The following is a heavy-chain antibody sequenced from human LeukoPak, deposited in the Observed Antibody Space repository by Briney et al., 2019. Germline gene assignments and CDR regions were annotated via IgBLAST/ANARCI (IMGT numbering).Heavy chain of an antibody. Sequence: GASVKVSCKASGYTFTSYDINWVRQATGQGLEWMGWMNPNSGNTGYAQKFQGRVTMTRNTSISTAYMELSSLRSEDTAVYYYARSLPRMVAGRSYGMDVWGQGTTVTVSS. D-gene: IGHD6-19*01. CDR2: MNPNSGNT. CDR1: GYTFTSYD. J-gene: IGHJ6*02. CDR3: ARSLPRMVAGRSYGMDV. V-gene: IGHV1-8*01.